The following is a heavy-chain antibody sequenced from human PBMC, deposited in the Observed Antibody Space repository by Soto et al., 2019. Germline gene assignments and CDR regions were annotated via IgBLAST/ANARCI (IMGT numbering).Heavy chain of an antibody. CDR1: GFTFSSYE. CDR3: ARGDCFFLTDDAFDI. CDR2: ISSSGSTI. V-gene: IGHV3-48*03. J-gene: IGHJ3*02. D-gene: IGHD2-21*02. Sequence: EVQLVESGGGLVQPGGSLRLSCAASGFTFSSYEMNWVRQAPGKGLEWVSYISSSGSTIYYADSVKGRFTISRDNAKNSLYLQMNSLRAEDTAVYYCARGDCFFLTDDAFDIWGQGTMVTVSS.